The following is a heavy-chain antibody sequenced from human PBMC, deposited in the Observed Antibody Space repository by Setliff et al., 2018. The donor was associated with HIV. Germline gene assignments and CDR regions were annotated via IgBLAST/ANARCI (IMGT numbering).Heavy chain of an antibody. V-gene: IGHV4-59*01. D-gene: IGHD3-22*01. CDR3: ARGRPDDSVGFGY. CDR1: GGSISSYY. J-gene: IGHJ4*02. CDR2: IYYSGST. Sequence: LSLTCAVSGGSISSYYWSWIRQPPGKGLEWIGYIYYSGSTNYNPSLKSRVTISVDTSKNQFSLKLTSVTAADTAVYYCARGRPDDSVGFGYWGQGTLVTVS.